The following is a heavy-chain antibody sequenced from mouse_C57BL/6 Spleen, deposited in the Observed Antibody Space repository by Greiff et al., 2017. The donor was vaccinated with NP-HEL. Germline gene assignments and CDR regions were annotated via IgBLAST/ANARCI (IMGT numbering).Heavy chain of an antibody. V-gene: IGHV1-9*01. Sequence: VQLQQSGAELMKPGASVKLSCKATGYTFTGYWIEWVKQRPGHGLEWIGEILPGSGSTNYNEKFKGKATFTADTSSNTAYMQLSSLTTEDSAIYYCARKEGYGSSYSYYFDYWGQGTTLTVSS. CDR3: ARKEGYGSSYSYYFDY. D-gene: IGHD1-1*01. J-gene: IGHJ2*01. CDR2: ILPGSGST. CDR1: GYTFTGYW.